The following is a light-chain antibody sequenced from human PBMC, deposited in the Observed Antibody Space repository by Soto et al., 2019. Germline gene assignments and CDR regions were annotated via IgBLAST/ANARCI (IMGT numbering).Light chain of an antibody. V-gene: IGKV3-20*01. Sequence: EIVLTQSPGTLSLSPGERATLSCRASQSVSSSFLSWYQQKPGQAPRLLIYGASSRATGIPDRFSGRGSGTDFTLTISGLEPEDFAMYYCQQYDSSPWTFGQGTKVEIK. CDR1: QSVSSSF. CDR3: QQYDSSPWT. CDR2: GAS. J-gene: IGKJ1*01.